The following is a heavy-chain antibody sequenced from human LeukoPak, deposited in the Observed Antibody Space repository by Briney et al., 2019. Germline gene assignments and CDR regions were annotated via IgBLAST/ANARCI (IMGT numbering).Heavy chain of an antibody. CDR1: GGSFSGYY. V-gene: IGHV4-34*01. D-gene: IGHD6-19*01. CDR3: ARGRTKGRGWYWGY. Sequence: SETLSLTCAVYGGSFSGYYWSWIRQPPGKGLEWIGEINHSGSTNYNPSLKSRVTISVDTSKNQFSLKLSSVTAADTAVYYCARGRTKGRGWYWGYWGQGTLVTVSS. J-gene: IGHJ4*02. CDR2: INHSGST.